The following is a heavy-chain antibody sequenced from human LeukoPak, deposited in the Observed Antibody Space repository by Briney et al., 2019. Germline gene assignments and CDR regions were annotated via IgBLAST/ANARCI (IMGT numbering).Heavy chain of an antibody. D-gene: IGHD3-10*01. CDR3: ARERTITMVRGVVNWFDP. V-gene: IGHV6-1*01. CDR1: GDSVSSNSAA. Sequence: SQTLSLTCAICGDSVSSNSAAWNWIRQSPSRGLEWLGRTYYRSKWYNDYAVSVKSRITINPDTSKNQFSLQLNSVTPEDTAVYYCARERTITMVRGVVNWFDPWGQGTLVTVSS. CDR2: TYYRSKWYN. J-gene: IGHJ5*02.